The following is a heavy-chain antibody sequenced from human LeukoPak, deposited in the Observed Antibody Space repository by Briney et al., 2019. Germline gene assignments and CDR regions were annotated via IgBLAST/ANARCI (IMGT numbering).Heavy chain of an antibody. V-gene: IGHV4-59*01. CDR1: GGSISSYY. CDR2: IYYSGST. CDR3: ARVDGSGNDY. Sequence: PSETLSLTCTVSGGSISSYYWSWIRQPPGKGLEWIGYIYYSGSTNYNPSLKSRVTISVDTSKNQFSLKLSSVTAADTAVYYCARVDGSGNDYWGRGTLVTVSS. D-gene: IGHD3-10*01. J-gene: IGHJ4*02.